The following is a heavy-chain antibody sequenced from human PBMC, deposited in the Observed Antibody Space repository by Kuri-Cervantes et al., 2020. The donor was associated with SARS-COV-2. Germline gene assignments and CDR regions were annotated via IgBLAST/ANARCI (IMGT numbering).Heavy chain of an antibody. CDR1: GFTFSSYS. Sequence: GESLKISCAASGFTFSSYSMNWVRQGSGKGLEWVGRVRGKANNYATAYAASVKGRFTIYRDDSKNMAYLQMNSLKTEDTAVYYCTTLIDYWGQGALVTVSS. V-gene: IGHV3-73*01. CDR3: TTLIDY. J-gene: IGHJ4*02. CDR2: VRGKANNYAT.